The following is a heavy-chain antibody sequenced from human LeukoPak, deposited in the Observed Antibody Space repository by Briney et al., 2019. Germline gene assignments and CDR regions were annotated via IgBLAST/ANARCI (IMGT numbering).Heavy chain of an antibody. D-gene: IGHD3-22*01. Sequence: GGYLRLSCAASGFTFSSYAMSWVRQAPGKGLEWVSDISGSGGSTYYADSVKGRFTISRDNSKNTLYLQMNSLRAEDTAVYYCAKDAPISYYDSSGYPDYWGQGTLVTVSS. CDR2: ISGSGGST. J-gene: IGHJ4*02. V-gene: IGHV3-23*01. CDR3: AKDAPISYYDSSGYPDY. CDR1: GFTFSSYA.